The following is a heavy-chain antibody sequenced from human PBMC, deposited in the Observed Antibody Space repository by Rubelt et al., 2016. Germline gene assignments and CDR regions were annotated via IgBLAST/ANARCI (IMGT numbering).Heavy chain of an antibody. CDR1: GGSISSGGYY. CDR2: IYYSGST. Sequence: QVQLQESGPGLVKPSQTLSLTCTVSGGSISSGGYYWSWIRQHPGKGLEWIGYIYYSGSTYYNPSLKSRVTISVDTSKNQLSLKLSSVTAADTAVYYCARGRFLEWLPPDYWGQGTLVTVSS. D-gene: IGHD3-3*01. CDR3: ARGRFLEWLPPDY. J-gene: IGHJ4*02. V-gene: IGHV4-31*03.